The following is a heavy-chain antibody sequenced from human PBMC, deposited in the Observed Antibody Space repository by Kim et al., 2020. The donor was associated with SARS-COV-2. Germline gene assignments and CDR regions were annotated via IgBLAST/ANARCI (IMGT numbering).Heavy chain of an antibody. Sequence: ASVKVSCKASGYTFTSYDINWVRQATGQGLEWMGWMNPNSGNTGYAQKFQGRVTMTRNTSISTAYMELSSLRSEDTAVYYCARGNAADATYYYGSGNMYYYGMDVWGQGTTVTVSS. V-gene: IGHV1-8*01. CDR1: GYTFTSYD. D-gene: IGHD3-10*01. CDR2: MNPNSGNT. J-gene: IGHJ6*02. CDR3: ARGNAADATYYYGSGNMYYYGMDV.